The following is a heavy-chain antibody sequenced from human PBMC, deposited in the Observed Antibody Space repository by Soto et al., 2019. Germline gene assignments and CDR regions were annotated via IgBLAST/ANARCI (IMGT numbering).Heavy chain of an antibody. D-gene: IGHD3-10*01. J-gene: IGHJ6*02. CDR2: IYPGGSDT. V-gene: IGHV5-51*01. CDR3: ARHSRGNYYGSGSYFYGMDV. Sequence: GESLKISCKGSGYSFTSYWIGWVRQMPGKGLEWMGIIYPGGSDTRYSPSFQGQVTISADKSISTAYLQWSSLKASDTAMYYCARHSRGNYYGSGSYFYGMDVWGQGTTVTVSS. CDR1: GYSFTSYW.